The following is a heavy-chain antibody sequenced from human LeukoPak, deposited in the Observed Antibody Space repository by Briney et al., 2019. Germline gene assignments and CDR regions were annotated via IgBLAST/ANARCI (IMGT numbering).Heavy chain of an antibody. CDR2: IKQDGSEK. D-gene: IGHD2-2*01. V-gene: IGHV3-7*01. CDR3: ARDCSSTSCSDMGLDY. CDR1: GFTFSSYW. J-gene: IGHJ4*02. Sequence: GGSLRLSCAASGFTFSSYWMSWVRQAPGKGLEWVANIKQDGSEKYYVDSVKGRFTISRDNAKNSLYLQMNSLRAEDTAVYHCARDCSSTSCSDMGLDYWGQGTLVTVSS.